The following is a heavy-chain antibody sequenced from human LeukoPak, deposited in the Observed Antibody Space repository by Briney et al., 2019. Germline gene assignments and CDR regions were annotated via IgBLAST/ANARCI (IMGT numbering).Heavy chain of an antibody. D-gene: IGHD3-9*01. J-gene: IGHJ4*02. CDR2: ISAYNGNT. V-gene: IGHV1-18*01. Sequence: ASVKVSCKASGYTFTSCGISWVRQAPGQGLEWMGWISAYNGNTNYAQKLQGRVTMTTDTSTSTAYMELRSLRSDDTAVYYCARDLLYFDWLAYWGQGTLVTVSS. CDR1: GYTFTSCG. CDR3: ARDLLYFDWLAY.